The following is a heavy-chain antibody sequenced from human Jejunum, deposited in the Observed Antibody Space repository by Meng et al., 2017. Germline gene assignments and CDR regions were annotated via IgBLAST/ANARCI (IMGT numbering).Heavy chain of an antibody. CDR2: IKPDGGEE. J-gene: IGHJ4*02. V-gene: IGHV3-7*01. CDR3: TKDGSGWSAY. Sequence: GESLKISCAASGFAFRSYWMGWVRQVPGKGLEWVANIKPDGGEEYYLDSVRGRFTISRDNAKNSLYLQMNSLRAEDTAVYYCTKDGSGWSAYWGQGTLVT. CDR1: GFAFRSYW. D-gene: IGHD6-19*01.